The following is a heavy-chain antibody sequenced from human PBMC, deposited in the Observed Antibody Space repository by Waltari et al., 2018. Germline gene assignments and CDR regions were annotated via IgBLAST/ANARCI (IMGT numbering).Heavy chain of an antibody. D-gene: IGHD6-6*01. CDR1: GGSISSVRYS. Sequence: QVQLQESGPGLVKPSQTLSLTCTVSGGSISSVRYSWSWIRQHAGKGLEWIGRIYTSGSTNYNPSLKSRVTISPDTSKNQFSLKLSSVTAADTAVYYCARYQSISAGFDPWGQGTLVIVSS. J-gene: IGHJ5*02. CDR2: IYTSGST. V-gene: IGHV4-61*02. CDR3: ARYQSISAGFDP.